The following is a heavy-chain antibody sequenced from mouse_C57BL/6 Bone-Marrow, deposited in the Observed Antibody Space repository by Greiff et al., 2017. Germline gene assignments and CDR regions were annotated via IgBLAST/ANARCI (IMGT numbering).Heavy chain of an antibody. Sequence: VKVVESGAELVRPGTSVKVSCKASGYAFTNYLIEWVKQRPGQGLEWIGVINPGSGGTNYNEKFKGKATLTADKSSSTAYMQLSSLTSEDSAVYFCARTGTTPLDYWGQGTTLTVSS. CDR1: GYAFTNYL. J-gene: IGHJ2*01. D-gene: IGHD4-1*01. CDR3: ARTGTTPLDY. V-gene: IGHV1-54*01. CDR2: INPGSGGT.